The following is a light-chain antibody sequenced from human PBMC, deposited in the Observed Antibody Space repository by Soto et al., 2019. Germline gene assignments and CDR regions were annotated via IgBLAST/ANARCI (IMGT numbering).Light chain of an antibody. CDR2: SAS. Sequence: EIVLTQSPATLSVSPGERATLSCRASQSISSLLAGYQQKPGQAPRLLIYSASTRATGIPARFSGSVSGADLTLTISSLQSEDFAVYYCQQYYDWAITFGQGTPLEIK. CDR1: QSISSL. J-gene: IGKJ5*01. CDR3: QQYYDWAIT. V-gene: IGKV3-15*01.